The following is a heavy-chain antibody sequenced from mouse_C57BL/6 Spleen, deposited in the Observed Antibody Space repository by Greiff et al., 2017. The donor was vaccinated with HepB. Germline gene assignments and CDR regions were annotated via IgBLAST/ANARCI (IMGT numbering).Heavy chain of an antibody. J-gene: IGHJ4*01. CDR2: IRNKANGYTT. Sequence: DVKLVESGGGLVQPGGSLSLSCAASGFTFTDYYMSWVRQPPGKALEWLGFIRNKANGYTTEYSASVKGRFTISRENSQSILYIQMNALRAEDSASYYCAIFSIYYYGSIYGDYYAMDLWCQGTSVTVSS. D-gene: IGHD1-1*01. CDR3: AIFSIYYYGSIYGDYYAMDL. CDR1: GFTFTDYY. V-gene: IGHV7-3*01.